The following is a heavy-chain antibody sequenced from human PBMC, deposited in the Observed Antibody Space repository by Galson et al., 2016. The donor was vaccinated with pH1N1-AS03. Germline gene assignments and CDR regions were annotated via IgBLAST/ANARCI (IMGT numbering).Heavy chain of an antibody. Sequence: SLRLSCAVSGFTLSAYWMYWVRQTPRKRPVWVSRISRDGSTKEHADSVKGRFSVSRDNARKTLHLHMSNLRDDDTAGYYCVAYDWGRPDFWGQGTLVTVSS. CDR2: ISRDGSTK. J-gene: IGHJ4*02. CDR3: VAYDWGRPDF. V-gene: IGHV3-74*03. CDR1: GFTLSAYW. D-gene: IGHD3-16*01.